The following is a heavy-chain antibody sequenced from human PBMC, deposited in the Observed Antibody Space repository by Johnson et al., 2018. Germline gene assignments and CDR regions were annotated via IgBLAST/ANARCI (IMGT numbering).Heavy chain of an antibody. D-gene: IGHD1-26*01. Sequence: VQLVQSGGGLVQPGGSLRLSCAASGFTFSSYSMNWVRQAPGKGLEWVSYISSSSRTIYYADSVKGRFTISRDNARNSLYLQMNSLRDEDTAVYYCARDSGSYYTDYYGMDVWGQGTTVTVSS. J-gene: IGHJ6*02. V-gene: IGHV3-48*02. CDR1: GFTFSSYS. CDR2: ISSSSRTI. CDR3: ARDSGSYYTDYYGMDV.